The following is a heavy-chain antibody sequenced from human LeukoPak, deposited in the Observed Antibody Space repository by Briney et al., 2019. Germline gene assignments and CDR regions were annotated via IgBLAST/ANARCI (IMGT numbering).Heavy chain of an antibody. CDR2: ISGSGGST. Sequence: GGSLRLSCAASGFTFSGYAMSWVRQAPGKGLEWVSTISGSGGSTYYADSVRGRFTSSRDNSKNTLSLQVNNLRAEDTAVYYCAKESRYYYGSGSFSSQFDYWGQGNLVTVSS. D-gene: IGHD3-10*01. CDR1: GFTFSGYA. V-gene: IGHV3-23*01. CDR3: AKESRYYYGSGSFSSQFDY. J-gene: IGHJ4*02.